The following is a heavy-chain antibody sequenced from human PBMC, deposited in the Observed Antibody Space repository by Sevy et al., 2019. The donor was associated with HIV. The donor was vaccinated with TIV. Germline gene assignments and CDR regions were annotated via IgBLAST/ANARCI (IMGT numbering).Heavy chain of an antibody. Sequence: GESLKISCAASGFTFSSYGMHRVRQAPGKGLEWVAVISYDGSNKYYADPWKDRFTISRDNSKNTLYLHMNSLRAEDRAVYYCAKVGVSDFPGTYSGSWQIGYWGQGTLVTVSS. V-gene: IGHV3-30*18. D-gene: IGHD6-13*01. CDR1: GFTFSSYG. CDR3: AKVGVSDFPGTYSGSWQIGY. J-gene: IGHJ4*02. CDR2: ISYDGSNK.